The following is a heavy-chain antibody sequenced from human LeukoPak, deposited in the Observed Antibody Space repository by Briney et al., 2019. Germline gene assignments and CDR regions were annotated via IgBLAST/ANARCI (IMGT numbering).Heavy chain of an antibody. J-gene: IGHJ4*02. D-gene: IGHD3-10*01. Sequence: GGSLRLSCAASGFTFSSYWMSWVRQAPGKGLEWVANIKQDGSEKYYVDSVKGRFTISRDNAKNSLYLQMNSLRAEDTAVYYCARAKEDYYGSGSYSTYDWGQGTLVTVSS. CDR2: IKQDGSEK. CDR1: GFTFSSYW. V-gene: IGHV3-7*01. CDR3: ARAKEDYYGSGSYSTYD.